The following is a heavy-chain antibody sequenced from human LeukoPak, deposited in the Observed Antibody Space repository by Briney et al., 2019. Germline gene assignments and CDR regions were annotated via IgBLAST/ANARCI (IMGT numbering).Heavy chain of an antibody. J-gene: IGHJ4*02. CDR3: TTYTSGHY. D-gene: IGHD6-19*01. V-gene: IGHV3-73*01. Sequence: GGSLRLSCAASGFTFSGSAMHWVRQASGKGLEWVGRITTKANSYATAYAASVKGRFTVSRDDSKNTAYLQMSSLKTEDTAVYYCTTYTSGHYWGQGTLVTVSP. CDR2: ITTKANSYAT. CDR1: GFTFSGSA.